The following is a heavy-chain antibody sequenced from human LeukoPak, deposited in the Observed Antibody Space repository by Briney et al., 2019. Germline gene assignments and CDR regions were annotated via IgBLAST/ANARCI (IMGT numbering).Heavy chain of an antibody. CDR3: ARDYDILTGHNLDYYYYYMDV. CDR2: IYSGGST. J-gene: IGHJ6*03. Sequence: GGSLRLSCAASGFTFSSYGMHWVRQAPGKGLEWVSVIYSGGSTYYADSVKGRFTISRDNSKNTLYLQMNSLRAEDTAVYYCARDYDILTGHNLDYYYYYMDVWGKGTTVTISS. D-gene: IGHD3-9*01. V-gene: IGHV3-53*01. CDR1: GFTFSSYG.